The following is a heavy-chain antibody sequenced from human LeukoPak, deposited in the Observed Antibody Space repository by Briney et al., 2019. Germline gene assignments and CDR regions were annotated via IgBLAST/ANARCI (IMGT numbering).Heavy chain of an antibody. Sequence: SQTLSLTCTVSGGSISSGSCYWSWIRQPAGKGLEWIGRIYTSGSTNYNPSLKSRVTISVDTSKNQFSLKLSSVTAADTAVYYCAREASAGFFDYWGQGTLVTVSS. CDR1: GGSISSGSCY. J-gene: IGHJ4*02. D-gene: IGHD6-19*01. V-gene: IGHV4-61*02. CDR2: IYTSGST. CDR3: AREASAGFFDY.